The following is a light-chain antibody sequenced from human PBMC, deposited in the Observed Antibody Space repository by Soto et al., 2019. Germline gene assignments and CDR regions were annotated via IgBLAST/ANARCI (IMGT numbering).Light chain of an antibody. CDR2: GAS. Sequence: EIGLTQSPGTLSLSPGERATLSCRASHSVSSSYLAWYKQKPGQAPRLLIYGASSRATGIPDTFSGSGSGTDFNLTISRLEPADFAVYYCQQYGSSPPITFGQGTRLEIK. CDR3: QQYGSSPPIT. CDR1: HSVSSSY. V-gene: IGKV3-20*01. J-gene: IGKJ5*01.